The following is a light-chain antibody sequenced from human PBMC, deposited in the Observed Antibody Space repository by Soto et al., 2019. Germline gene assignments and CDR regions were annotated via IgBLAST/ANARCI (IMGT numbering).Light chain of an antibody. CDR3: SSYAGTNIHYV. J-gene: IGLJ1*01. Sequence: QSVLAQPPSASGSPGQSVTISCTGTSIYVGGYNYVSWYQQHPGKAPKLMIYDVSKRPSGVPDRFSGSKSGNTASLTVSGLQAEDEADYYCSSYAGTNIHYVFGTGTKVTV. CDR1: SIYVGGYNY. V-gene: IGLV2-8*01. CDR2: DVS.